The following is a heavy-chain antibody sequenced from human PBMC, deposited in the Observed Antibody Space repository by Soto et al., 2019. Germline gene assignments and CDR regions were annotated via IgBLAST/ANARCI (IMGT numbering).Heavy chain of an antibody. J-gene: IGHJ6*02. V-gene: IGHV4-59*01. D-gene: IGHD2-2*01. CDR2: IHYSGST. Sequence: QVQLQESGPGLVKPSETLSLTCTVSGGSISSYYWSWIRQSPGKGLEWIGYIHYSGSTKSNPSLKSRVTISVDTSRNQVSLKLSSVTAPDSAVYFCARARYQLLHPYYYGTDVWGQGTTVTVSS. CDR1: GGSISSYY. CDR3: ARARYQLLHPYYYGTDV.